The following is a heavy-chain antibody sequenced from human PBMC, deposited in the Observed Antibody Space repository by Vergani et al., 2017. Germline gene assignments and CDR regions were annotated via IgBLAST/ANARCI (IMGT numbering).Heavy chain of an antibody. CDR1: GFTFSSYA. V-gene: IGHV3-23*01. CDR2: ISASGGST. J-gene: IGHJ4*02. D-gene: IGHD2-2*01. CDR3: AKDVTDIVVVPAAGAFDY. Sequence: EVQLLESGGGLVQPGGSLRLSCAASGFTFSSYAMSWVRQAPGKGLEWVSAISASGGSTYYADSVKGRFTISRDNSKNTLYLQMNSLRAEDTAVYYCAKDVTDIVVVPAAGAFDYWGQGTLVTVSS.